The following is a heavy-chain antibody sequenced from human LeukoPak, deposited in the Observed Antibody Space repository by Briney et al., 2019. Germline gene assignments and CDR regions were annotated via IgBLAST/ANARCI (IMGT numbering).Heavy chain of an antibody. V-gene: IGHV4-39*07. Sequence: SETLSLTCTVPGGSISSSSYYWGWIRQPPGKGLEWIGTIYYCGTTYYNPSLKSRVTISVDTSKNQFSLKLSSVTAADTAVYYCATDGNYYGSGKPFDYWGQGTLVTVSS. J-gene: IGHJ4*02. CDR1: GGSISSSSYY. CDR2: IYYCGTT. CDR3: ATDGNYYGSGKPFDY. D-gene: IGHD3-10*01.